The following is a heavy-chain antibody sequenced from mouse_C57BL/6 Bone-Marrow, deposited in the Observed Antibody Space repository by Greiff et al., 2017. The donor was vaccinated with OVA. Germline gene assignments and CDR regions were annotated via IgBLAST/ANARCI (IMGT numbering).Heavy chain of an antibody. CDR1: GFTFSDYY. D-gene: IGHD4-1*01. Sequence: EVKLMESGGGLVQPGGSLKLSCAASGFTFSDYYMYWVRQTPEKRLEWVAYISNGGGSTYYPDTVKGRFTISRDNAKNTLYLQMSRLKAEDTAMYYCARRGWDGSFDYWGQGTTLTVSS. CDR3: ARRGWDGSFDY. CDR2: ISNGGGST. J-gene: IGHJ2*01. V-gene: IGHV5-12*01.